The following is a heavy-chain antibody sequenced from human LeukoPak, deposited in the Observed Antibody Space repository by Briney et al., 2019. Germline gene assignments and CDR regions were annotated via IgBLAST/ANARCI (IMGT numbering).Heavy chain of an antibody. CDR1: GYTFTGYY. V-gene: IGHV1-2*02. J-gene: IGHJ4*02. D-gene: IGHD1-1*01. CDR3: ARGYSYSWNDY. CDR2: INPNSGDT. Sequence: ASVKVSCKASGYTFTGYYLYWVRQAPGQGLEWMGWINPNSGDTTYAQKFQDRVTMTRDTSISTAYMELTRATSDDTAVYFCARGYSYSWNDYWGQGTLVTVSS.